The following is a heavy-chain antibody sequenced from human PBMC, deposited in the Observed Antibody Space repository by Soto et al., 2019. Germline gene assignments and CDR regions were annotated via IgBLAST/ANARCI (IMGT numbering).Heavy chain of an antibody. CDR2: IWYDGSNK. Sequence: QVQLVESGGGVVQPGRSLRLSCAASGFTFSSYGMHWVRQAPGKGLEWVAVIWYDGSNKYYADSVKGRFTISRDNSKNTLYLQMNSQRAEDTAVYYFARDRHYYNGMDVWGRGTTVTVSA. CDR3: ARDRHYYNGMDV. J-gene: IGHJ6*01. CDR1: GFTFSSYG. V-gene: IGHV3-33*01.